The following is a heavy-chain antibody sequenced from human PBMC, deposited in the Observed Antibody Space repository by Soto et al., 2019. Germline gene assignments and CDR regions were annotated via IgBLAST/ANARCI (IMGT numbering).Heavy chain of an antibody. D-gene: IGHD3-9*01. Sequence: SETLSLTCTVSGGSISSGRFYWSWIRQHPGKGLEWIGHISDSGSSYYNPSLESRVTISFDTSKNQFSLKLSAVTAADTAVYFCARTTFYDVFTAYYSLFDYWGQGTMVTVSS. V-gene: IGHV4-31*03. CDR2: ISDSGSS. J-gene: IGHJ4*02. CDR3: ARTTFYDVFTAYYSLFDY. CDR1: GGSISSGRFY.